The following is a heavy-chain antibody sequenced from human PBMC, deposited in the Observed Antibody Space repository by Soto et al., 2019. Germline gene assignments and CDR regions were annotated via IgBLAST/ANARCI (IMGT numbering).Heavy chain of an antibody. V-gene: IGHV3-9*01. J-gene: IGHJ3*02. CDR1: GFTFDDYA. D-gene: IGHD3-3*01. CDR2: ISWNSGSI. CDR3: AKDNGGHVTIFGVVTPRRTAFDI. Sequence: PGGSLRLSCAASGFTFDDYAMHWVRQAPGKGLEWVSGISWNSGSIGYADSVKGRFTISRDNAKNSLYLQMNSLRAEDTALYYCAKDNGGHVTIFGVVTPRRTAFDIWGQGTMVTVSS.